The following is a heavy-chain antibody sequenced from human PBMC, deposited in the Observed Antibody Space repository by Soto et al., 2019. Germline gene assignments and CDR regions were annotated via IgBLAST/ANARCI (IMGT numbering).Heavy chain of an antibody. CDR1: GGTFSSYT. V-gene: IGHV1-69*02. CDR2: IIPILGIA. CDR3: ARVEMATNSNWFDP. D-gene: IGHD5-12*01. J-gene: IGHJ5*02. Sequence: QVQLVQSGAEVKKPGSSVKVSCKASGGTFSSYTISWVRQAPGQGLEWMGMIIPILGIANYAQKFQGRVTLIANKFXSTAYMELSSLRSEDTAVYYCARVEMATNSNWFDPWGQGTLVTVSS.